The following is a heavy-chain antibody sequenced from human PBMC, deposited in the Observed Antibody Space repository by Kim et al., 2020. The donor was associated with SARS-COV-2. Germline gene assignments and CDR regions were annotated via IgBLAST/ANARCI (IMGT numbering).Heavy chain of an antibody. V-gene: IGHV3-23*01. Sequence: VKGRFTISRDKSKNTLYLQMNRQRAEETAVYYCAKFLNYYDSSEMDWFDPWGQGTLVTVSS. CDR3: AKFLNYYDSSEMDWFDP. J-gene: IGHJ5*02. D-gene: IGHD3-22*01.